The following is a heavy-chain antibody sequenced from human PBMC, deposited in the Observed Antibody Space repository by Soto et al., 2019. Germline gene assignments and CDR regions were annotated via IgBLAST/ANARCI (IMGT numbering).Heavy chain of an antibody. CDR3: ARDSPHYYGSGPGV. Sequence: SSETLSLTCTVSGGSISSGDYYWSWIRQPPGKGLEWIGYIYYSGSTYYNPSLKSRVTISVDTSKNQFSLKLSSVTAADTAVYYCARDSPHYYGSGPGVWGQGTTVTVS. D-gene: IGHD3-10*01. CDR1: GGSISSGDYY. V-gene: IGHV4-30-4*01. CDR2: IYYSGST. J-gene: IGHJ6*02.